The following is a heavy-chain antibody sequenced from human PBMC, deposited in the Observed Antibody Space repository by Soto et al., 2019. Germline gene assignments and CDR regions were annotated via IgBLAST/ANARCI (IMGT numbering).Heavy chain of an antibody. D-gene: IGHD3-22*01. CDR3: ARVRGYYYDSSGYFLDY. V-gene: IGHV4-31*03. Sequence: SETLSLTCTVSGGSISSGGYYWSWIRQHPGKGLEWIGYIYYSGSTYYNPSLKSRVTISVDTSKNQFSLKLSSVTAADTAVYYCARVRGYYYDSSGYFLDYWGQGTLVTVSS. CDR1: GGSISSGGYY. CDR2: IYYSGST. J-gene: IGHJ4*02.